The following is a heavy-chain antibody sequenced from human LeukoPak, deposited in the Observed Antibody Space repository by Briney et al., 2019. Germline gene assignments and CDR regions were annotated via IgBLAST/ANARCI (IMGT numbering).Heavy chain of an antibody. CDR1: GFTFSSYA. V-gene: IGHV3-23*01. CDR2: ISGSGGST. CDR3: AKVKRDSGDDPVLYYFDY. D-gene: IGHD4-17*01. J-gene: IGHJ4*02. Sequence: GGSLRLSCAASGFTFSSYAMSWVRQAPGKGLEWVAAISGSGGSTYYADSVKGRFTISRDNSKNTLYLQMNSLRAEDTAVYYCAKVKRDSGDDPVLYYFDYWGQGTLVTVSS.